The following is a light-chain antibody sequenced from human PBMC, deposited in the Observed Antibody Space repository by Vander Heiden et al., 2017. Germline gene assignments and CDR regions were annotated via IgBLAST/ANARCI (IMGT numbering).Light chain of an antibody. Sequence: QSALTQPASVSGSPGQSIPISCTGTSSDVGSYNLVPWYQQHPDKAPKLMIYEVSKRPSGVSNRFSGSKSGNTASLTISGLQAEDEADYYCCSYAGSSTFEVFGTGTKVTVL. CDR2: EVS. CDR1: SSDVGSYNL. J-gene: IGLJ1*01. V-gene: IGLV2-23*02. CDR3: CSYAGSSTFEV.